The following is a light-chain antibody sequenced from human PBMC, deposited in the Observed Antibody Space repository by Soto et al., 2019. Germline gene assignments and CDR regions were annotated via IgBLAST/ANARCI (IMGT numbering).Light chain of an antibody. V-gene: IGKV3-20*01. CDR2: DAS. J-gene: IGKJ1*01. CDR1: QSVSSTY. CDR3: QHYHNSLWT. Sequence: EIVLTQSPGTLSLSPGERVTLSCRASQSVSSTYLAWYQQKPGQAPRLLIYDASSRATGIPDRFSGSGSGTDFTLTISRLEPEDFAVYDCQHYHNSLWTFGQGTQVES.